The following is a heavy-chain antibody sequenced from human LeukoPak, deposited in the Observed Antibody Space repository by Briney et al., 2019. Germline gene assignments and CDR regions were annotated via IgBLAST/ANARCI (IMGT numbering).Heavy chain of an antibody. J-gene: IGHJ3*02. CDR1: GFTFSSYA. Sequence: GGSLRLSCAASGFTFSSYAMHWVRQAPGKGLEWVAVISYDGSNKYYADSVKGRFTISRDNSKNTLYLQMNSLRAEDTAVYYCARAYCGGDCYSKDAFDIWGQGTMVTVSS. CDR3: ARAYCGGDCYSKDAFDI. V-gene: IGHV3-30*04. CDR2: ISYDGSNK. D-gene: IGHD2-21*02.